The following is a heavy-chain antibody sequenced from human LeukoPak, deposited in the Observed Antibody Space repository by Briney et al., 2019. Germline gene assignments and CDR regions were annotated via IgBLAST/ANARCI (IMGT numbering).Heavy chain of an antibody. V-gene: IGHV3-15*01. Sequence: PGGSLRLSCAASGSTFSNAWMSWVRQAPGKGLEWVGRIKSKTDGGTTDYAAPVKGRFTISRDDSKNTLYLQMNSLKTEDTAVYYCTTDRVDIVVVPAAMGAFDIWGQGTMVTVSS. CDR1: GSTFSNAW. J-gene: IGHJ3*02. CDR3: TTDRVDIVVVPAAMGAFDI. CDR2: IKSKTDGGTT. D-gene: IGHD2-2*01.